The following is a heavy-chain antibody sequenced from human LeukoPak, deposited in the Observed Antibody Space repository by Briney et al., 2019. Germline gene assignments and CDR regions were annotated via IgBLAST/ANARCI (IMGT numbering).Heavy chain of an antibody. CDR1: GYTFRNYE. CDR2: MNPNSGDT. Sequence: GASVKVACKASGYTFRNYEINWVRQAAGQGLEWMGWMNPNSGDTDYVQKFRGRVTMTRNTATNTAYMELNSLRSDDTAVYYCARSGFGGNVYFDYWGQGALVTVSS. D-gene: IGHD1-26*01. V-gene: IGHV1-8*01. J-gene: IGHJ4*02. CDR3: ARSGFGGNVYFDY.